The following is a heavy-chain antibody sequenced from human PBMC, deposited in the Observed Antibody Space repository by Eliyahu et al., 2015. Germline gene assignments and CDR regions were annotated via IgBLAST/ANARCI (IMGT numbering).Heavy chain of an antibody. D-gene: IGHD3-22*01. CDR3: ARGDYDSSGYYLGWWRDY. CDR1: GGSFXGXX. CDR2: INHSGST. J-gene: IGHJ4*02. Sequence: QVQLQQWGAGLXKPSETXSLTCAXXGGSFXGXXWSWIRQPPGKGLEWIGEINHSGSTNYDPSLKSRVTISVDTSKNQFSLKLSSVTAADTAVYYCARGDYDSSGYYLGWWRDYWGQGTLVTVSS. V-gene: IGHV4-34*01.